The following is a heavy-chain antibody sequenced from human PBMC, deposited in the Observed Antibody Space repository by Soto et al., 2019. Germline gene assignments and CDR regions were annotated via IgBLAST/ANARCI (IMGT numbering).Heavy chain of an antibody. CDR1: GGTFSSYA. J-gene: IGHJ6*02. CDR2: IISIFGTA. V-gene: IGHV1-69*13. CDR3: ARDPYYYDSSGYYYSGMDV. D-gene: IGHD3-22*01. Sequence: SVKVSCKASGGTFSSYAISWVRQAPGQGLEWMGGIISIFGTANYAQKFQGRVTITADESTSTAYMELSSLRSEDTAVYYCARDPYYYDSSGYYYSGMDVWGQGTTVTVSS.